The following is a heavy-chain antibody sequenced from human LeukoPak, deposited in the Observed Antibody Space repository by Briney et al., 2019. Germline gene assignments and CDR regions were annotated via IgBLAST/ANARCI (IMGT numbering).Heavy chain of an antibody. Sequence: GGSLRLSCVGSGFTFTDHYMGWMRQAPGKGLEWVSYISRTGNNVYYADSVKGRFTISRDSSKNTLYLQMNSLRAEDTALYYCAKNSVGGSYYPIDYWGQGTPVTVSS. J-gene: IGHJ4*02. CDR1: GFTFTDHY. CDR2: ISRTGNNV. V-gene: IGHV3-11*01. CDR3: AKNSVGGSYYPIDY. D-gene: IGHD1-26*01.